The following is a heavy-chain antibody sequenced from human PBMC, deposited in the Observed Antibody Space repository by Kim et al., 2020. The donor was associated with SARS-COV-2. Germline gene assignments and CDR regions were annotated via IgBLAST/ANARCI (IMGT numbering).Heavy chain of an antibody. CDR1: GFTFSSYA. CDR2: ISGSGGST. J-gene: IGHJ1*01. V-gene: IGHV3-23*01. D-gene: IGHD3-3*01. Sequence: GGSLRLSCAASGFTFSSYAMSWVRQAPGKGLEWVSAISGSGGSTYYADSVKGRFTISRDNSKNTLYLQMNSLRAEDTAVYYCAKESLGLYDFWSGYSFAEYLQHRGQGTLVTVSS. CDR3: AKESLGLYDFWSGYSFAEYLQH.